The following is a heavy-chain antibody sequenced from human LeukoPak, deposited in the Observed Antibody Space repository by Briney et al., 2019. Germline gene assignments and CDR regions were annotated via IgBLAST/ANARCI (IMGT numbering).Heavy chain of an antibody. CDR1: GGSVSTSDYY. CDR2: VFYTGKT. Sequence: SETLSLTCTVSGGSVSTSDYYWGWIRQSPVKGLEWIGDVFYTGKTNYNPSLRGRATISIDTSRNQFSLKLTYVTAADTAVYYCARVFDSWGQGTLVTVSS. J-gene: IGHJ4*02. CDR3: ARVFDS. V-gene: IGHV4-39*07.